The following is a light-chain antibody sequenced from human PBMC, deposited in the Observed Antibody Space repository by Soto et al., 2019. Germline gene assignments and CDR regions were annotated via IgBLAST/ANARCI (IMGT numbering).Light chain of an antibody. Sequence: DIQMTQSPSSLSASVGDRITITCQASQDISKYLNWYQQKPGKAPKLLIYEAFNLETGVPSMFSGGGSGTNFTLTITSLQPEDVATYYCQQYDNLPFTFGLGTKLEIK. V-gene: IGKV1-33*01. CDR3: QQYDNLPFT. J-gene: IGKJ2*01. CDR1: QDISKY. CDR2: EAF.